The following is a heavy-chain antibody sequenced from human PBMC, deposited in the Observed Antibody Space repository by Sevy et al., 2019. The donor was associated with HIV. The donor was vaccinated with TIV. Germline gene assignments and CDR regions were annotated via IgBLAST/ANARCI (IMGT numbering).Heavy chain of an antibody. CDR3: AKALNPALESMLEVNLRSLKGFDV. J-gene: IGHJ3*01. V-gene: IGHV3-23*01. CDR2: ISGPGYGT. CDR1: GFTFNTHA. Sequence: GGSLRLSCAASGFTFNTHAMNWVRQAPGKGLEWVSVISGPGYGTNYADSVKGRFTISRNNSKNTLFRQMNSLRDDDTAVYYCAKALNPALESMLEVNLRSLKGFDVWGQGTMVTVSS. D-gene: IGHD3-22*01.